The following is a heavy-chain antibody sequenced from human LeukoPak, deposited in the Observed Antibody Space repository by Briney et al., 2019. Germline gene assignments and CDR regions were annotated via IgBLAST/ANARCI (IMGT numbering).Heavy chain of an antibody. CDR3: ARARIASRNYYSHMDV. J-gene: IGHJ6*03. V-gene: IGHV3-7*01. Sequence: GGSLRLSCAGSGFTFSSYWMTWVRQAPGKGLEWVASIKQDGSEKYCVDSVKGRFTISRDNAKNSLFLQMNSLRAEDTAVYYCARARIASRNYYSHMDVWGRGTTVTVSS. CDR2: IKQDGSEK. CDR1: GFTFSSYW. D-gene: IGHD6-6*01.